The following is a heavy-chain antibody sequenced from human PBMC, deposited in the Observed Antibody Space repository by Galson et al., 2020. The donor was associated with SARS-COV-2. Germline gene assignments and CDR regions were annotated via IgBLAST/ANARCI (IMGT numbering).Heavy chain of an antibody. CDR1: GGSISSDY. CDR2: INTSGST. J-gene: IGHJ4*02. CDR3: AREGSSGYRALDY. Sequence: SETLSLTCTVSGGSISSDYWSWIRQPAGKGLEWIGRINTSGSTNYNPSLRSRVTMSVDTSKNQFSLQLSPVTAADTAVYYCAREGSSGYRALDYWGQGTLVTVSS. V-gene: IGHV4-4*07. D-gene: IGHD3-22*01.